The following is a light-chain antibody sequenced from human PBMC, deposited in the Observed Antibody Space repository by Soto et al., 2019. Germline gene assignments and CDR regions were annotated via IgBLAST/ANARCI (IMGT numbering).Light chain of an antibody. CDR3: QHYGVSVPWT. J-gene: IGKJ1*01. Sequence: EIVLTQSPGTVSLSPGERGTLSCRASQSVSSSQLAWYQQKPGQAPRLLIYGSSSRATGIPDRFSGSGSGTDFTLTISRLEPEDFGVYYCQHYGVSVPWTFGQGTKVEIK. V-gene: IGKV3-20*01. CDR1: QSVSSSQ. CDR2: GSS.